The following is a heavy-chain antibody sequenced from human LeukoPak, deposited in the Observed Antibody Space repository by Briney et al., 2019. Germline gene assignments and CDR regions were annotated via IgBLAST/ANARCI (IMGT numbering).Heavy chain of an antibody. CDR1: GFTFSSYW. J-gene: IGHJ4*02. D-gene: IGHD5-18*01. V-gene: IGHV3-7*03. CDR3: ARDSGYSYELY. Sequence: GGSLRLSCAASGFTFSSYWMSWVRQAPGKGLEWVANIKQDGSEKYYVDSVKGRFTISRDNAKNSLYLQMNSLRSDDTAVYYCARDSGYSYELYWGQGTLVTVSS. CDR2: IKQDGSEK.